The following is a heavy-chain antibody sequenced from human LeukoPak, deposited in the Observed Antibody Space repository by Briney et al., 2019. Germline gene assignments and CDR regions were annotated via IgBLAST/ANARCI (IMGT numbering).Heavy chain of an antibody. Sequence: PGGSLRLSCAASGFTFSSYGMHWVRQAPGKGLEWVAVILSDGSKEFYTDSVKGRFTISRDNSKNTLYLQMNSLRAEDTAVYYCARRIGAQNLNWGPLPTLHYYFDYWGQGTLVTVSS. V-gene: IGHV3-33*01. D-gene: IGHD7-27*01. CDR3: ARRIGAQNLNWGPLPTLHYYFDY. CDR1: GFTFSSYG. CDR2: ILSDGSKE. J-gene: IGHJ4*02.